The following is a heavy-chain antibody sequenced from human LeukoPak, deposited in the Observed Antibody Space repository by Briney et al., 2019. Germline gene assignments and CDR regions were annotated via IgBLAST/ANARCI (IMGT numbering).Heavy chain of an antibody. CDR2: IFYSGRP. CDR1: GGSISSGDYY. V-gene: IGHV4-30-4*08. D-gene: IGHD2-2*01. CDR3: ARSFVVPAAIFDY. J-gene: IGHJ4*02. Sequence: PSETLTLTCTVSGGSISSGDYYWSWNCQPPDKGLEWIGYIFYSGRPYYNPSLKSRVTISVDTSKNQFSLKLSSVTAADTAVYYCARSFVVPAAIFDYWGQGTLVTVSS.